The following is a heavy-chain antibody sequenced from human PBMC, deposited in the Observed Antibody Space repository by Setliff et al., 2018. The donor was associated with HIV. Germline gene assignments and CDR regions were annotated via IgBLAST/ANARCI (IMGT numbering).Heavy chain of an antibody. D-gene: IGHD7-27*01. CDR3: ARQGRPGDFDS. CDR1: GASIDYSNYY. J-gene: IGHJ4*02. Sequence: SETLSLTCAVSGASIDYSNYYWGWIRQPPGKGLEWIGRIYYSGNTYYNPSLKSRVTISGDTSKKQFSLKLRAVTAADSAVYSCARQGRPGDFDSWGQGTLVTVSS. CDR2: IYYSGNT. V-gene: IGHV4-39*01.